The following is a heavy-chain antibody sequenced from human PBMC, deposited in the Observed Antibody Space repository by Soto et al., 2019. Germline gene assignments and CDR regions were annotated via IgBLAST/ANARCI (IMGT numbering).Heavy chain of an antibody. J-gene: IGHJ4*02. D-gene: IGHD2-2*01. Sequence: PGGSLRLSCAASGFTFSSYSMNWVRQAPGKGLEWVSYISSSSSTIYYADSVKGRFTISRDNAKNSLYLQMNSLRAEDTAVYYCARESHPDLGYHFDYWGQGTLVTVSS. CDR2: ISSSSSTI. CDR1: GFTFSSYS. V-gene: IGHV3-48*01. CDR3: ARESHPDLGYHFDY.